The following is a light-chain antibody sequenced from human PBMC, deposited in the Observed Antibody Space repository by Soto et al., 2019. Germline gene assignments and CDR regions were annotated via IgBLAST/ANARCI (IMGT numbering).Light chain of an antibody. CDR3: QQCDTYPWK. CDR2: KSS. CDR1: QSISSW. V-gene: IGKV1-5*03. Sequence: DIQMTQSPSTLSASVGDRVTITCRASQSISSWLAWYQQKPGKAPNLVIYKSSSLESGVPSRFRGSGSGTEFTLTISSLQPDDFATYYCQQCDTYPWKFGPGTKVDI. J-gene: IGKJ1*01.